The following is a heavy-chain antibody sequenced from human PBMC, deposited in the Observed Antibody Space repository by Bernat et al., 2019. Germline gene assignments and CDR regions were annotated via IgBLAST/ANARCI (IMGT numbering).Heavy chain of an antibody. V-gene: IGHV4-31*03. CDR3: ARDYSGSGYYGDFDY. Sequence: QVQLQESGPGLVKPSETLSLTCTVSGGSISSGGYYWSWIRQHPGKGLEWIGYIYYSGSTYYNPSLKSRVTISVETSKNQLSLKLSSVTAADTAVYYCARDYSGSGYYGDFDYWGQGPLVTVSS. CDR1: GGSISSGGYY. CDR2: IYYSGST. J-gene: IGHJ4*02. D-gene: IGHD3-3*01.